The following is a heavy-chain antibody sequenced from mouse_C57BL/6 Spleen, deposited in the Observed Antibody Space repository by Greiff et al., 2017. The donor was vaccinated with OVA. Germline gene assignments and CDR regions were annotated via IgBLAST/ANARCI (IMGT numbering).Heavy chain of an antibody. Sequence: EVQRVESGGGLVKPGGSLKLSCAASGFTFSDYGMHWVRQAPEKGLEWVAYISSGSSTIYYADTVKGRFTISRDNAKNTLFLQMTSLRSEDTAMYYCARTTVESYWYFDVWGTGTTVTVSS. D-gene: IGHD1-1*01. J-gene: IGHJ1*03. CDR1: GFTFSDYG. CDR2: ISSGSSTI. CDR3: ARTTVESYWYFDV. V-gene: IGHV5-17*01.